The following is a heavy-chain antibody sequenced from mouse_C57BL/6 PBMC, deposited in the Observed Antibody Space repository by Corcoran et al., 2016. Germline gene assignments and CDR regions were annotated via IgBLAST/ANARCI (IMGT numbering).Heavy chain of an antibody. CDR3: TGWDEAWFAY. Sequence: QVQLQQSGAELVRPGASVTLSCKASGYTFTDYEMHWVKQTPVHGLEWIGAIDPETGGTAYNQKFKGKAILTADKSSSTAYMELRSLTSEDSAVYYCTGWDEAWFAYWGQGTLVTVSA. V-gene: IGHV1-15*01. CDR1: GYTFTDYE. CDR2: IDPETGGT. D-gene: IGHD4-1*01. J-gene: IGHJ3*01.